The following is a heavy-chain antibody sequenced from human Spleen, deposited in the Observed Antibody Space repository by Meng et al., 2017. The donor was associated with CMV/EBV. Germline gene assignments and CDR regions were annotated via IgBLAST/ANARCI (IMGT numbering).Heavy chain of an antibody. CDR2: IYYSGST. CDR1: GGSISTFY. D-gene: IGHD1/OR15-1a*01. J-gene: IGHJ3*02. V-gene: IGHV4-59*01. CDR3: ARDILEHNAFDM. Sequence: SETLSLTCTVSGGSISTFYWSWIRQPPGKGLEWIGNIYYSGSTNYNPSLKSRVTISVDTSKNQFSLKLSSVTAADTAMYYCARDILEHNAFDMWGQGTMVTVSS.